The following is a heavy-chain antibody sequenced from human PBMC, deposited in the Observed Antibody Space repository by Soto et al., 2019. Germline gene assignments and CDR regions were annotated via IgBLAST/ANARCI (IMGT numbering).Heavy chain of an antibody. Sequence: SETLSLTCSVYGGSLSGYYWSWIRQPPGKGLEWIGEIDNSGKTNYSPSLKSRLTISPDTSKNQFSLTVTSLTAADTAVYYCARGRFGRAAYWGQGTRVTVSS. CDR3: ARGRFGRAAY. D-gene: IGHD3-16*01. CDR2: IDNSGKT. J-gene: IGHJ4*02. V-gene: IGHV4-34*01. CDR1: GGSLSGYY.